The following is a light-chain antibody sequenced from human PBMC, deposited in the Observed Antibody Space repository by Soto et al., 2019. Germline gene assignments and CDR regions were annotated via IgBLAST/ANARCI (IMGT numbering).Light chain of an antibody. CDR3: HQRSNWPLT. CDR2: GAS. Sequence: EIILTQSPASLSVSPGERATLSCRASQSVNNNLAWYQQKRGQAPRLLIYGASTRATGIPGRFRGSGSGTEFTLTITSLQSEDFAVYYCHQRSNWPLTFGGGTKLEIK. CDR1: QSVNNN. J-gene: IGKJ4*01. V-gene: IGKV3-15*01.